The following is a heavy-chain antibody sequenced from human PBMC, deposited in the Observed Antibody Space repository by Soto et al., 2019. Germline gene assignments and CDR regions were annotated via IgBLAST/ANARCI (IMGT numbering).Heavy chain of an antibody. CDR1: GGSISSYY. CDR2: IYYSGST. CDR3: ARDGYYYDSSGYYPD. J-gene: IGHJ4*02. V-gene: IGHV4-59*01. D-gene: IGHD3-22*01. Sequence: QVQLQESGPGLVKPSETLSLTCTVSGGSISSYYWSWIRQPPGKGLEWIGYIYYSGSTNYNPSLKSRVTISVDTSKNQFSLKLSSVTAEDTAVYYCARDGYYYDSSGYYPDWGQGTLVTVSS.